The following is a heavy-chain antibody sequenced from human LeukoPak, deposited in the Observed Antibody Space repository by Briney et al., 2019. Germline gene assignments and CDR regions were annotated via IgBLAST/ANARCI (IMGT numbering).Heavy chain of an antibody. CDR2: INHSGST. CDR1: GGSFSGYY. CDR3: ARLLSAYETFDY. J-gene: IGHJ4*02. D-gene: IGHD3-16*01. Sequence: SETLSLTCAVYGGSFSGYYWSWIRQPPGKGLEWIGEINHSGSTNYNPSLKSRVTISVDTSKNQFSLKLSSVTAADTAVYYCARLLSAYETFDYWGQGTLVTVSS. V-gene: IGHV4-34*01.